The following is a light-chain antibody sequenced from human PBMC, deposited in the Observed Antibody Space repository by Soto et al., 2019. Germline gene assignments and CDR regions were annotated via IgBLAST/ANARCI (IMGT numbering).Light chain of an antibody. CDR1: QSISSR. CDR3: QQYNNYWT. J-gene: IGKJ1*01. V-gene: IGKV1-5*03. CDR2: KAS. Sequence: DIQMTQSPSTLSASVGDRVTITCRASQSISSRLAWYQQKPGEAPKLLIYKASTLESGVPSRFSGSEFGTEFTLTISSLQPDDFATYYCQQYNNYWTFGQGTKVEIK.